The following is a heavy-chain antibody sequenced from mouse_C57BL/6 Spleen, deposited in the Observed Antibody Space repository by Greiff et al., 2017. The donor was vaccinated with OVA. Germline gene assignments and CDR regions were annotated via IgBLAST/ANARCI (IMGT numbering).Heavy chain of an antibody. CDR3: ARRELYGSSYYFDY. J-gene: IGHJ2*01. D-gene: IGHD1-1*01. CDR2: INPNNGGT. Sequence: EVQLQESGPELVKPGASVKIPCKASGYTFTDYNMDWVKQSHGKSLEWIGDINPNNGGTIYNQKFKGKATLTVDKSSSTAYMELRSLTSEDTAVYYCARRELYGSSYYFDYWGQGTTLTVSS. V-gene: IGHV1-18*01. CDR1: GYTFTDYN.